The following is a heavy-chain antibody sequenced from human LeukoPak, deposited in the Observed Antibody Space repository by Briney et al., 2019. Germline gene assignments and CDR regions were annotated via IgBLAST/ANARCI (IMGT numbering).Heavy chain of an antibody. CDR2: IYYSGSN. V-gene: IGHV4-39*07. J-gene: IGHJ5*02. D-gene: IGHD2-15*01. Sequence: SETLSLTCSVSGGSLSSYYWSWLRQPPGKGLEWIGSIYYSGSNYYNPSLRSRVTISVDTSKNQFSLKLSSVTAADTAVYYCARIPNCSGGSCYWFDPWGQGTLVTVSS. CDR3: ARIPNCSGGSCYWFDP. CDR1: GGSLSSYY.